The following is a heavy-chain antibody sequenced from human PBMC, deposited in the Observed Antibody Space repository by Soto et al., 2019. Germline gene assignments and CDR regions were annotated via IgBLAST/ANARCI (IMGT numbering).Heavy chain of an antibody. Sequence: QVQLVQTGADVKKPGSSVKVSCKASGGSFTNYAFNWVRQAPGQGLEWVGGIIPVFGTPSYAQKFKGRVTTTAAEFTSTAYMELSSLRSEDAAVYYCAWNWTYGSDYFDYWGQGTLVTVSS. D-gene: IGHD3-10*01. CDR3: AWNWTYGSDYFDY. V-gene: IGHV1-69*12. CDR2: IIPVFGTP. CDR1: GGSFTNYA. J-gene: IGHJ4*02.